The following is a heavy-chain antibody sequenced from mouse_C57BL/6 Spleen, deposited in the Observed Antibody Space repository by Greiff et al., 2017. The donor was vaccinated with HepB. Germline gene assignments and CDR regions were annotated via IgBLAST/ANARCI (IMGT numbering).Heavy chain of an antibody. J-gene: IGHJ4*01. CDR3: AMDYGSSYAMDY. D-gene: IGHD1-1*01. CDR2: ISSGSSTI. V-gene: IGHV5-17*01. CDR1: GFTFSDYG. Sequence: EVKLMESGGGLVKPGGSLKLSCAASGFTFSDYGMHWVRQAPEKGLEWVAYISSGSSTIYYADTVKGRFTISRDNAKNTLFLQMTSLRSEDTAMYYCAMDYGSSYAMDYWGQGTSVTVSS.